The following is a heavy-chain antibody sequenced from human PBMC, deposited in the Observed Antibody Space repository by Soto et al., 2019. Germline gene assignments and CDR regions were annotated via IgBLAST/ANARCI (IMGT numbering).Heavy chain of an antibody. CDR1: GFTLSDHT. Sequence: LRLSCAASGFTLSDHTIDWVRQAPGRGLEWVGRSRNNAHSYTTQYAASVKGRFTFSRDDSQNSLYLQMNNLKTEDTAVYFCAVDTVGTGSYWGQAPLVTVSS. CDR3: AVDTVGTGSY. J-gene: IGHJ4*02. CDR2: SRNNAHSYTT. V-gene: IGHV3-72*01. D-gene: IGHD5-12*01.